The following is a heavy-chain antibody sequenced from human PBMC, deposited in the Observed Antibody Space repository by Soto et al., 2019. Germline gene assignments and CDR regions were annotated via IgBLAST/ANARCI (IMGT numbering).Heavy chain of an antibody. CDR1: GYTFTSFA. CDR3: ARSYSSRWFMCDY. CDR2: ISASNGNT. D-gene: IGHD6-13*01. Sequence: ASVKVSCKAFGYTFTSFAISWVRQAPGQGLEWMGWISASNGNTNYAQKLQDRVTMTTDTSTNTAYMELRSLRSDDTAVYYCARSYSSRWFMCDYWGQGTLVPVSS. J-gene: IGHJ4*02. V-gene: IGHV1-18*01.